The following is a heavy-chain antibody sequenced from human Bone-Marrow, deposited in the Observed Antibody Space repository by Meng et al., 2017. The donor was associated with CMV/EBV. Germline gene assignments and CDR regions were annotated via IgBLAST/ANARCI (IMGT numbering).Heavy chain of an antibody. CDR1: GFTFSSYW. CDR2: IKQDGSEK. Sequence: GESLKISCAASGFTFSSYWMSWVRQAPGKGLEWVANIKQDGSEKYYVDSVKGRFTISRDNAKNTLYLQMNSLRAEDTAVYYCARRGCSSTSCYEGIPWGQGTLVT. D-gene: IGHD2-2*01. V-gene: IGHV3-7*01. J-gene: IGHJ5*02. CDR3: ARRGCSSTSCYEGIP.